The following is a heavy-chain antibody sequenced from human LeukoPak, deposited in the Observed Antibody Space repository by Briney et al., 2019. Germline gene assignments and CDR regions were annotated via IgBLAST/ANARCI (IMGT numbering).Heavy chain of an antibody. CDR2: INHSGST. Sequence: PSETLSLTCAVYGGSFSGYYWSWIRQPPGKGLEWIGEINHSGSTNYNPSLKSRVTISVDTSKNQFSLKLSSLTAADTAVYYCARAAAAPGAERVLDSWGRGPLAPVSS. D-gene: IGHD6-13*01. CDR1: GGSFSGYY. J-gene: IGHJ4*02. V-gene: IGHV4-34*01. CDR3: ARAAAAPGAERVLDS.